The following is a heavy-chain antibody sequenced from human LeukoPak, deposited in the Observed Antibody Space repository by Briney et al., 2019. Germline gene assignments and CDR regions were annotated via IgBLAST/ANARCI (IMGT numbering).Heavy chain of an antibody. J-gene: IGHJ5*02. V-gene: IGHV3-30-3*01. Sequence: GGSLRLSCAASGFSFSSYAMHWVRQAPGKGLERVTVISYDGSNKYYADSVKGRFTISRDNSKNTLYLQMNSLRAEDTAVYYCARDLYYYDSSGYQDHWFDPWGQGTLVTVSS. CDR2: ISYDGSNK. CDR3: ARDLYYYDSSGYQDHWFDP. D-gene: IGHD3-22*01. CDR1: GFSFSSYA.